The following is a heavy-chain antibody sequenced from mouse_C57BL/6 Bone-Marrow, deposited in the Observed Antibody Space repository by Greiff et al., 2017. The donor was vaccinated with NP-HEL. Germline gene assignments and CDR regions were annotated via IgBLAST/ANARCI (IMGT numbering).Heavy chain of an antibody. CDR3: ARKSYYYGSSYVGAYWYFDV. D-gene: IGHD1-1*01. CDR1: GYTFTDYN. Sequence: EVQLQQSGPELVKPGASVKIPCKASGYTFTDYNMDWVKQSHGKSLEWIGDINPNNGGTIYNQKFKGKATLTVDKSSSTAYMELRSLTSEDTAVYYCARKSYYYGSSYVGAYWYFDVWGTGTTVTVSS. J-gene: IGHJ1*03. V-gene: IGHV1-18*01. CDR2: INPNNGGT.